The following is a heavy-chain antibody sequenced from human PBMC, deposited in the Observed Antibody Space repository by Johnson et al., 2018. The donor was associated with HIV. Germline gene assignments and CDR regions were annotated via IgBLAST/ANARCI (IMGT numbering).Heavy chain of an antibody. D-gene: IGHD3-3*01. CDR1: GFTFSSYG. CDR2: ISSDGSNK. J-gene: IGHJ3*02. V-gene: IGHV3-30*18. CDR3: AKPQWVSSGAFDI. Sequence: QVQLVESGGGVVQPGRSLRLSCAASGFTFSSYGMHWVRQAPGKGLEWVAFISSDGSNKYFAVSVTGRFSISRDNSKNTRYLQMNSLTAEDTAVYYCAKPQWVSSGAFDIWGQGTMVTVSS.